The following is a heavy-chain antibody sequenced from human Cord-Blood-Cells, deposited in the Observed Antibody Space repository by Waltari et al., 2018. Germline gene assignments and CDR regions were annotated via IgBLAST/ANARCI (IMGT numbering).Heavy chain of an antibody. Sequence: EVQLLESGGGLVQPGGSLRLSCAASGFTFSSYAMSWVRQAPGKGLEWVSASSGSGGSTYYADSVKGRFTISRDNSKNTLYLQMNSLRAEDTAVYYCAKFMVRGVKGFDYWGQGTLVTVSS. V-gene: IGHV3-23*01. D-gene: IGHD3-10*01. CDR3: AKFMVRGVKGFDY. CDR1: GFTFSSYA. CDR2: SSGSGGST. J-gene: IGHJ4*02.